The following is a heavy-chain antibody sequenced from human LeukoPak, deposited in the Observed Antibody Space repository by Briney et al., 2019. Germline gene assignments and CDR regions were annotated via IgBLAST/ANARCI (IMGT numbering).Heavy chain of an antibody. CDR1: GGSIRFSSYY. CDR3: ARYGDGYTPFDY. Sequence: TSSETLSLTCTVSGGSIRFSSYYWGWIRQPPGKGLDWIGSIYYSGSTYYNPSLKSRVTISVDTSKNHFSLKLSSVTAADTAVYYCARYGDGYTPFDYWGQGTLVTVSS. V-gene: IGHV4-39*01. D-gene: IGHD5-24*01. J-gene: IGHJ4*02. CDR2: IYYSGST.